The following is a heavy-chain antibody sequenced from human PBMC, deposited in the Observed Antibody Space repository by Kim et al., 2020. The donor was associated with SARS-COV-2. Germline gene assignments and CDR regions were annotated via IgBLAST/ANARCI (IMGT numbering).Heavy chain of an antibody. CDR3: AKDQYGFLEWLLKGQFDY. D-gene: IGHD3-3*01. Sequence: GGSLRLSCAVSGFTFSSYAMSWVRQAPGKGLEWVSAISGSGGSTYYADSVKGRFTISRDNSKNTLYLQMNSLRAEDTAVYYCAKDQYGFLEWLLKGQFDYWGQGTLVTVSS. V-gene: IGHV3-23*01. J-gene: IGHJ4*02. CDR1: GFTFSSYA. CDR2: ISGSGGST.